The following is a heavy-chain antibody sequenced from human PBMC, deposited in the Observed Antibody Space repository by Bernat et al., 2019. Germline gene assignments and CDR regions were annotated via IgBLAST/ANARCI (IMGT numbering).Heavy chain of an antibody. Sequence: EVQLVESGGGLVKPGGSLRLSCAASGFTFSSYWMSWVRQAPGKGLEWVANIKQDGSEKYYVDSVKGRFTISRDNAKNSLYLQMNSLRAEDTAVYYCAVLGTTGSFDYWGQGTLVTVSS. D-gene: IGHD4-17*01. CDR1: GFTFSSYW. V-gene: IGHV3-7*03. J-gene: IGHJ4*02. CDR2: IKQDGSEK. CDR3: AVLGTTGSFDY.